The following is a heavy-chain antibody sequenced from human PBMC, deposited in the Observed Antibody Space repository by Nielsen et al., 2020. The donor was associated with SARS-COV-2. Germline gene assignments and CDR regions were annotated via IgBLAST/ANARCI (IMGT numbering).Heavy chain of an antibody. CDR1: GFTFSSYS. J-gene: IGHJ6*02. CDR3: ARALRGGTWYGMDV. D-gene: IGHD2-15*01. Sequence: GESLKISCVASGFTFSSYSMNWVRQAPGKGLEWVSSISSSSSYIYYADSVKGRFTISRDNAKNSLYLQMNSLRAEDTAVYYCARALRGGTWYGMDVWGQGTTVTVSS. CDR2: ISSSSSYI. V-gene: IGHV3-21*01.